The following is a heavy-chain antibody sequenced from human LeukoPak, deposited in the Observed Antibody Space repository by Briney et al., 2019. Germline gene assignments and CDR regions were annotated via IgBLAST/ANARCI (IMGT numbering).Heavy chain of an antibody. V-gene: IGHV4-34*01. CDR2: INHSGST. J-gene: IGHJ4*02. Sequence: SETLSLTCAVCGGSFSGYYWSWIRQPPGKGLEWIGEINHSGSTNYNPSLKSRVTISVDTSKNQFSLKLNSVTAADTATYYCARDLTLDRWGQGTLVTVSS. CDR3: ARDLTLDR. D-gene: IGHD3-22*01. CDR1: GGSFSGYY.